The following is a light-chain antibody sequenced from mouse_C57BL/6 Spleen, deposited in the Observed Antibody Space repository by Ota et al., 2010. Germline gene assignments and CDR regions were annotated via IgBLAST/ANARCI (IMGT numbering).Light chain of an antibody. Sequence: DIVMTQSQKFMSASVGDRVSVTCKASQNVGTNVAWYQQKPGQSPKALIYSASYRYSGVPDRFTGSGSGTDFTLTISNVQSEDLAEYFCQQYKSYPHTFGGGTKLEIK. CDR3: QQYKSYPHT. J-gene: IGKJ2*01. CDR1: QNVGTN. CDR2: SAS. V-gene: IGKV6-15*01.